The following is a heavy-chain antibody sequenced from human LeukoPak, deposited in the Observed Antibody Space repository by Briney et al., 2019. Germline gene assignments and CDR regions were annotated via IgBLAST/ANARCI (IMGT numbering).Heavy chain of an antibody. J-gene: IGHJ5*02. Sequence: SETLSLTCTVSGGPITAYYLSWIRQSAGMGLEWIGRISGSGVITYNPSLKSRVILSLDTSNNHFSLKLISVTAADTAVYYCARDSGTTGEVKFDPWGQGMLVTVSS. CDR2: ISGSGVI. V-gene: IGHV4-4*07. CDR1: GGPITAYY. CDR3: ARDSGTTGEVKFDP. D-gene: IGHD3-10*01.